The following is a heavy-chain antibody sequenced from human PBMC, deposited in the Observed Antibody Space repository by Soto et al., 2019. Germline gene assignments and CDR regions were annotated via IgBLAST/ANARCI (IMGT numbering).Heavy chain of an antibody. CDR3: ARGDGEYSGYDSFPRGSGYNWFDP. Sequence: SETLSLTCAVYGGYFSGYYWSRIRQPTGKGLEWIGEINHSGSTNYNPSLKSRVTISVDTSKNQFSLKLSPVTAADTAVYYCARGDGEYSGYDSFPRGSGYNWFDPWGQGTLVTVSS. V-gene: IGHV4-34*01. D-gene: IGHD5-12*01. CDR2: INHSGST. CDR1: GGYFSGYY. J-gene: IGHJ5*02.